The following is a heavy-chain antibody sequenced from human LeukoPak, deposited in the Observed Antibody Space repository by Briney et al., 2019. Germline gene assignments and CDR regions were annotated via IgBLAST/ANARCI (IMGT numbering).Heavy chain of an antibody. D-gene: IGHD6-13*01. CDR2: ISYSGGST. J-gene: IGHJ4*02. V-gene: IGHV3-23*01. CDR1: GFTFSSYS. Sequence: GGSLRLSCAASGFTFSSYSMNWVRQAPGKGLEWVSTISYSGGSTYYADSVKGRFTISNDNSKNTLHLQMNNLRADDTAVYYCAKGGRSSSWYGPDYWGQGALVTVSA. CDR3: AKGGRSSSWYGPDY.